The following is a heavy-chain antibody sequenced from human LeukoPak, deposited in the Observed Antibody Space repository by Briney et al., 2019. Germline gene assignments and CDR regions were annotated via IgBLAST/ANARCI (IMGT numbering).Heavy chain of an antibody. V-gene: IGHV4-4*07. CDR1: GGSMSNSF. CDR2: KHYDGET. Sequence: SETLSLTCTVSGGSMSNSFWSWIGQPAGKGVEGIGRKHYDGETNSNPALRSGLTMYLETSKNQCSLKLTSMPAADTAVYYCARAPSGCGGTCPFDSGGQGTLVPVAP. J-gene: IGHJ4*02. D-gene: IGHD2-15*01. CDR3: ARAPSGCGGTCPFDS.